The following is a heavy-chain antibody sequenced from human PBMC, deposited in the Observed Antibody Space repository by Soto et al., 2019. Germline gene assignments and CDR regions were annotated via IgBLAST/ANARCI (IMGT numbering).Heavy chain of an antibody. CDR1: GFTFSSYA. CDR3: ASTNIVLILSDSWSRFDP. Sequence: EVQLLESGGGLVQPGGSLRLSCAASGFTFSSYAMSWVRQAPGKGLEWVSAISGSGGSTYYADSVKGRFTISRDNSKNTLYLQMISLRAEDTAVYYCASTNIVLILSDSWSRFDPWGQGTLVTVSS. D-gene: IGHD2-8*01. V-gene: IGHV3-23*01. J-gene: IGHJ5*02. CDR2: ISGSGGST.